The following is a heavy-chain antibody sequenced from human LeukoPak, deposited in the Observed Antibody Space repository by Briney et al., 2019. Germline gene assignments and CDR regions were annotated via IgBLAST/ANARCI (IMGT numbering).Heavy chain of an antibody. Sequence: GGSLRLSCGASGFTLIDYNMHWVRQAPGKGLEYVAFIRFDGTTEYYTDSVKGRFTMSRDKSKNTLYLQMNSLRGGDTAVYYCARGAPVPLEFWGQGTLVTVSS. CDR2: IRFDGTTE. D-gene: IGHD3-10*01. CDR1: GFTLIDYN. J-gene: IGHJ4*02. V-gene: IGHV3-30*02. CDR3: ARGAPVPLEF.